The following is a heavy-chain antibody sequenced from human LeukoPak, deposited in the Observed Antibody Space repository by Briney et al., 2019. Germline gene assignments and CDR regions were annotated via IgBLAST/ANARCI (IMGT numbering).Heavy chain of an antibody. CDR2: IYYGGST. CDR1: GGSFSGYY. Sequence: SETLSLTCAVYGGSFSGYYWSWIRQPPGKVLEWIGYIYYGGSTNYNPSLKSRVTISVDTSKNQFSLKLSSVTAADTAVYYCARVNVWFGELSGDRFDPWGQGTLVTVSS. V-gene: IGHV4-59*01. J-gene: IGHJ5*02. CDR3: ARVNVWFGELSGDRFDP. D-gene: IGHD3-10*01.